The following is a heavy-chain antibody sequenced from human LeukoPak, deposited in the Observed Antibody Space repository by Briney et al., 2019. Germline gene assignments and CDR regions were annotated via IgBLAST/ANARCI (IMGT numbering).Heavy chain of an antibody. CDR1: GFTFTSYD. CDR2: MNPNSGNT. V-gene: IGHV1-8*01. J-gene: IGHJ6*03. Sequence: ASVKVSCKASGFTFTSYDINWVRQATGQGLEWMGWMNPNSGNTGYAQKFQGRVTMTRNTSISTAYMELSSLRSEDTAVYYCARAVDLYYYYYKDVWGKGTTVTVSS. CDR3: ARAVDLYYYYYKDV. D-gene: IGHD3-9*01.